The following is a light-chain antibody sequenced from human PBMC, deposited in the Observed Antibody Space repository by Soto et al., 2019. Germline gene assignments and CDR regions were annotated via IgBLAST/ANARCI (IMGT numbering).Light chain of an antibody. Sequence: EIVLTQSPGTLSLSPGERATLSCRASQSVSNNYLAWYQQKPGQAPRFLMYGASSMATGTPDRFSGSGSGTDFTLTISRLEPEDYAVYYCQQYGSSPVSFGPGTKVDIK. V-gene: IGKV3-20*01. CDR1: QSVSNNY. CDR2: GAS. J-gene: IGKJ3*01. CDR3: QQYGSSPVS.